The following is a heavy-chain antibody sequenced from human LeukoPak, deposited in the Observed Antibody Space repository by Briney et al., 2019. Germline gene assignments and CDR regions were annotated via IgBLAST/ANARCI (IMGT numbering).Heavy chain of an antibody. CDR1: GFTFSSYA. J-gene: IGHJ4*02. CDR2: ISGSGGST. D-gene: IGHD4-11*01. CDR3: AKDMKDRSNYGQFDY. Sequence: GGSLRLSCAASGFTFSSYAMSWVRQAPGKGLEWVSAISGSGGSTYYADSVKGRFTISRDNSKNTLYLQMNSLRAEDTAVYYCAKDMKDRSNYGQFDYRGQGTLVTVSS. V-gene: IGHV3-23*01.